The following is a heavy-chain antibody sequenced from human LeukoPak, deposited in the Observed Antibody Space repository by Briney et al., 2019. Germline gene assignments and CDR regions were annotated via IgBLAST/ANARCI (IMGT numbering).Heavy chain of an antibody. CDR1: GYTFTSYG. D-gene: IGHD6-19*01. CDR3: ARDLRASRVAVAGMGDSY. V-gene: IGHV1-18*04. J-gene: IGHJ4*02. CDR2: ISAYNGNT. Sequence: ASVKVSCKASGYTFTSYGISWVRQAPGQGLDWMGWISAYNGNTNYAQKLQGRVTMTTDTSTSTAYMELRSLRSDDPAVYYCARDLRASRVAVAGMGDSYWGQGPLVTVSS.